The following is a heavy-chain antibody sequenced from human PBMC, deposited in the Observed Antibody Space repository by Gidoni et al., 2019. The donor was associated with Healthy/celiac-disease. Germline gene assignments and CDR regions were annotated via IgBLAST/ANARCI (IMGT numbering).Heavy chain of an antibody. J-gene: IGHJ4*02. V-gene: IGHV4-59*08. CDR3: ARRVVEMATMGYFDY. D-gene: IGHD5-12*01. CDR2: IYYSGST. Sequence: QVQLQESGPGLVKPSETLSLPCTVSGGSISSYYWSWIRQPPGKGLEWIGYIYYSGSTNYNPSLKSRVTISVDTSKNQFSLKLSSVTAADTAVYYCARRVVEMATMGYFDYWGQGTLVTVSS. CDR1: GGSISSYY.